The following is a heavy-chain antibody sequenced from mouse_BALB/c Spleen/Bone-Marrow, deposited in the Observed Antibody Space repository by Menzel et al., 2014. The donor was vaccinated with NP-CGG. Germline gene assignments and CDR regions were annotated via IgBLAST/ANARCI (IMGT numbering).Heavy chain of an antibody. J-gene: IGHJ3*01. CDR3: ARGGSSRAWFAY. V-gene: IGHV2-9*02. Sequence: VQVVESGPGLVAPSQSLSITCTVSEFSLTSYGVHWVRQPPGKGLEWLGVMWAGGSTNYNSALMSRLSISKDNSKSQVFLKMNSLQTDDTAMYYCARGGSSRAWFAYWGQGTLVTVSA. CDR2: MWAGGST. CDR1: EFSLTSYG. D-gene: IGHD1-1*01.